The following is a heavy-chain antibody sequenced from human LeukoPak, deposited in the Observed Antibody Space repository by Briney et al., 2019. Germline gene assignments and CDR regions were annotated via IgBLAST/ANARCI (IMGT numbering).Heavy chain of an antibody. Sequence: GGSLRLSCAASGFTFNIYAMHWVRQAPGKGLEWVAVISYDGSKTYYADSVKGRFTISRDNSKNTVYLQMNSLRAEDTALYYCARTMYITGSSDFDYWGQGTLVTVSS. CDR1: GFTFNIYA. CDR2: ISYDGSKT. J-gene: IGHJ4*02. CDR3: ARTMYITGSSDFDY. D-gene: IGHD1-26*01. V-gene: IGHV3-30-3*01.